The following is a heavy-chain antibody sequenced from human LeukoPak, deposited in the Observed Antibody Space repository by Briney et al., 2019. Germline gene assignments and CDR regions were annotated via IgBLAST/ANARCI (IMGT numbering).Heavy chain of an antibody. CDR3: ARDTDGSLDY. CDR1: GITFNDSY. Sequence: NPGGSLRLSCAASGITFNDSYMSWIRQAPGKGLEWISFMYTGGSTIYYADSVKGRFTISRDNAKGSLHLQMNSLSAEDTAVYYCARDTDGSLDYWGQGILVTVAS. D-gene: IGHD1-26*01. J-gene: IGHJ4*02. CDR2: MYTGGSTI. V-gene: IGHV3-11*04.